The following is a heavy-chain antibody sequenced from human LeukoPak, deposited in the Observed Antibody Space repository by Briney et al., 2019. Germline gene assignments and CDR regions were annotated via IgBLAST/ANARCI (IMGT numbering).Heavy chain of an antibody. V-gene: IGHV4-59*01. J-gene: IGHJ6*03. D-gene: IGHD3/OR15-3a*01. Sequence: SETLSLTCTVSGGSISSYYWSWIRQPPGKGLEWIGYIYYSGSTNYNPSLKSRVTISVDTSKNQFSLKLSSVTAADTAVYYCARNKDLYYYYMDVWGKGTRSPSP. CDR3: ARNKDLYYYYMDV. CDR1: GGSISSYY. CDR2: IYYSGST.